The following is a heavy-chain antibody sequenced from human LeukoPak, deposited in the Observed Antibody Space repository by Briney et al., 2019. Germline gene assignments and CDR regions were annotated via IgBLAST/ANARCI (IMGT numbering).Heavy chain of an antibody. V-gene: IGHV3-53*01. D-gene: IGHD2-2*01. CDR2: IYRGGST. CDR3: ARDIVVVPAAPYMDV. Sequence: GGSLRLSCAASGFTFSSFAMSWVRQAPGKGLEWVSVIYRGGSTYYVDSVKGRFTISRDKSKNTLYLQMNSLRAEDTAVYYCARDIVVVPAAPYMDVWGKGTTVTVSS. J-gene: IGHJ6*03. CDR1: GFTFSSFA.